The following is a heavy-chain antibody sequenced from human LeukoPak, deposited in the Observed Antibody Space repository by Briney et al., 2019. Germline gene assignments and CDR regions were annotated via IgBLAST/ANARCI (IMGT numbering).Heavy chain of an antibody. D-gene: IGHD6-6*01. V-gene: IGHV3-66*02. CDR1: GFTFSSYS. J-gene: IGHJ6*02. CDR2: IYSSGNT. CDR3: ATRSSSIYYYYGMDV. Sequence: GGSLRLSCAASGFTFSSYSMNWVRQAPGKGLEWVSVIYSSGNTYYADSVKGRFTISRDNSKNTLYLQMNSLRPEDTAVYYCATRSSSIYYYYGMDVWGQGTTVTVSS.